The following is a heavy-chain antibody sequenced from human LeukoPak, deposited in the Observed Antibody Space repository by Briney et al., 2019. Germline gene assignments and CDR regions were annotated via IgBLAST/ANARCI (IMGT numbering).Heavy chain of an antibody. CDR2: MNPNSGNT. V-gene: IGHV1-8*03. D-gene: IGHD1-26*01. Sequence: GASVKVSCKASGYTFTNYDINWVRQATGQGLEWMGWMNPNSGNTGYAQKFQGRVTITRNTSISTAYMELSSLRSEDTAVYYCAREGRGGSGSYFNGYYFDYWGQGTLVTVSS. CDR1: GYTFTNYD. J-gene: IGHJ4*02. CDR3: AREGRGGSGSYFNGYYFDY.